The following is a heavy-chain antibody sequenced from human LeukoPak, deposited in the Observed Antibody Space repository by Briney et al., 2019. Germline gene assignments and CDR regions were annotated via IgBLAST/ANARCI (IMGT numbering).Heavy chain of an antibody. Sequence: GGSLRLSCAASGFTFNNYSMNWVRQAPGKGLEWVSSISSSSSYIYYADSVKGRFTISRDNAKNSLYLQMNSLRAEDTAVYYCARGDSSTWQRHFDSWGRGTLVTVSS. CDR3: ARGDSSTWQRHFDS. CDR1: GFTFNNYS. CDR2: ISSSSSYI. V-gene: IGHV3-21*01. D-gene: IGHD6-13*01. J-gene: IGHJ4*02.